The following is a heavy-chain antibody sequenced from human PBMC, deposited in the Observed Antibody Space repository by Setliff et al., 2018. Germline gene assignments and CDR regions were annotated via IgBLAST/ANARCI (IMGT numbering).Heavy chain of an antibody. CDR3: ARVRNTQNGFFDY. J-gene: IGHJ4*02. V-gene: IGHV4-59*12. D-gene: IGHD1-1*01. CDR1: GGSISSYY. Sequence: PSETLSLTCTVSGGSISSYYWSWIRQPPGKGLEWLGYIYYSGSTNYSPSLKSRVTISVDTSKNQFSLKLSSVTAADTAVYYCARVRNTQNGFFDYWSQGTLVTVSS. CDR2: IYYSGST.